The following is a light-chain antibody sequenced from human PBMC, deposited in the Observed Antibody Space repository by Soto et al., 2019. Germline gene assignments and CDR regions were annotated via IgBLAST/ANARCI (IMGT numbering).Light chain of an antibody. V-gene: IGKV4-1*01. CDR1: QNVKNY. CDR3: QQYYSSPPMYT. CDR2: WAS. J-gene: IGKJ2*01. Sequence: DIVMTQSPDSLAVSLGERATINCKSTQNVKNYLAWYRQKPGQPPKLLFYWASTRESGVPDRFSGSGSGTDFTLTISSLQAEDVAIYYCQQYYSSPPMYTFGQGTKLEIK.